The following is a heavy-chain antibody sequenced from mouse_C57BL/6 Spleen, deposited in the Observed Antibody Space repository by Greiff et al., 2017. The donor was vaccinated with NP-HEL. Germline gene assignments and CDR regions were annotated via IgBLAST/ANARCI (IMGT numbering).Heavy chain of an antibody. CDR2: INPGSGGT. CDR3: ARRGYGYDYFDY. D-gene: IGHD2-2*01. J-gene: IGHJ2*01. CDR1: GYAFTNYL. Sequence: QVQLKESGAELVRPGTSVKVSCKASGYAFTNYLIEWVKQRPGQGLEWIGVINPGSGGTNYNEKFKGKATLTADKSSSTAYMQLSSLTSEDSAVYFCARRGYGYDYFDYWGQGTTLTVSS. V-gene: IGHV1-54*01.